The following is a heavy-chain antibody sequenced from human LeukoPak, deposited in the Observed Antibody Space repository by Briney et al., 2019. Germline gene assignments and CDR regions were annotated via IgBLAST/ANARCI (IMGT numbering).Heavy chain of an antibody. Sequence: GGSLRLSCAASGFTFDDYAMHWVRQAPGKGLEWVSSISSSSSYIYYADSVKGRFTISRDNAKNSLYLQMNSLRAEDTAVYYCAKDPPNPDYWGQGTLVTVSS. CDR2: ISSSSSYI. CDR1: GFTFDDYA. J-gene: IGHJ4*02. CDR3: AKDPPNPDY. V-gene: IGHV3-21*01.